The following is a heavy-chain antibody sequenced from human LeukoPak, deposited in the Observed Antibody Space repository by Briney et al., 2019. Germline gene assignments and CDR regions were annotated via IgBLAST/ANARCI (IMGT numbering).Heavy chain of an antibody. CDR3: ARKLVGATDYYYGMDV. D-gene: IGHD1-26*01. V-gene: IGHV1-69*01. Sequence: SVKVSCTASGGTFSSYAISWVRQAPGQGLEWMEGIIPIFGTANYAQKFQGRVTITADESTSTAYMELSSLRSEDTAVYYCARKLVGATDYYYGMDVWGQGTTVTVSS. CDR2: IIPIFGTA. CDR1: GGTFSSYA. J-gene: IGHJ6*02.